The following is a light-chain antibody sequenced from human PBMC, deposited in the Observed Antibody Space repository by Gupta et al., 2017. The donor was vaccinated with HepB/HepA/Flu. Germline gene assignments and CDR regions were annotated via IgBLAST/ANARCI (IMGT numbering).Light chain of an antibody. Sequence: QSVVTQPPSASGTPGQRVTISCSGRNSNIGSNYVCWYQHLPGAAPTLLIYRNNQRPSGVPDRFSGSKSDTSASLAISGLRAQDEAVYYCAAWDDSRTSWVFGGGTMLTVL. CDR2: RNN. V-gene: IGLV1-47*01. CDR1: NSNIGSNY. CDR3: AAWDDSRTSWV. J-gene: IGLJ3*02.